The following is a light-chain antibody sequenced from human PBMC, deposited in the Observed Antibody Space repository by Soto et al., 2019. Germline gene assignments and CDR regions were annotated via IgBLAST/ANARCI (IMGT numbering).Light chain of an antibody. J-gene: IGKJ2*01. V-gene: IGKV1-5*03. CDR2: KAS. Sequence: DTQMTQSPSTLSPSVGDRVTITCRASQSIDIGLAWYQQKPGKAPKVLMYKASRLESGVPSRFSGSGSGTEFSLTISSLQPDDFSTYYCQQYKTYSRHTFGQGTKVDIK. CDR1: QSIDIG. CDR3: QQYKTYSRHT.